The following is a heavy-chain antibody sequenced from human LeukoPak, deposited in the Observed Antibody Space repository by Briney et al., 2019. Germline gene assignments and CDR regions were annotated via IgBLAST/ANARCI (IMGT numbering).Heavy chain of an antibody. CDR3: AGSYSGSLDY. V-gene: IGHV1-69*05. CDR1: GGTFSSYA. J-gene: IGHJ4*02. Sequence: ASVKVSCKASGGTFSSYAISWVRQAPGQGLEWMGGIIPIFGTANYAQKFHGRVTITTDESTSTAYMELSSLRSEDTAVYYCAGSYSGSLDYWGQGTLVTVSS. CDR2: IIPIFGTA. D-gene: IGHD1-26*01.